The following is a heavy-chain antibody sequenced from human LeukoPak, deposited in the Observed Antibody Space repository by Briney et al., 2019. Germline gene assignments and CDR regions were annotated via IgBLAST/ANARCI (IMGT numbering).Heavy chain of an antibody. D-gene: IGHD6-19*01. J-gene: IGHJ4*02. Sequence: SETLSLTCTVSGGSISTYYWTWLRQPTGKGLEWIGYNSYSGNTNYNPSLRSRVSISVDMSKSQFSLKLTSVTAADTAVYYCARAGSGWSFDYWGQGTLVTVSS. CDR2: NSYSGNT. CDR1: GGSISTYY. CDR3: ARAGSGWSFDY. V-gene: IGHV4-59*01.